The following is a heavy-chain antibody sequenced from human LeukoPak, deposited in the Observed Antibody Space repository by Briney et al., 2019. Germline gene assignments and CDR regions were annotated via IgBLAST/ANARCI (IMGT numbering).Heavy chain of an antibody. CDR2: INHSGST. Sequence: SETLSLTCAVYGGSFSGYYWSWIRQPPGKGLEWIGEINHSGSTNYNPSLKSRVTISVDTSKNQFSLKLSSVTAADTAVYYCARDSHYDILTGYFHFDYWGQGTLVTVSS. CDR1: GGSFSGYY. J-gene: IGHJ4*02. V-gene: IGHV4-34*01. D-gene: IGHD3-9*01. CDR3: ARDSHYDILTGYFHFDY.